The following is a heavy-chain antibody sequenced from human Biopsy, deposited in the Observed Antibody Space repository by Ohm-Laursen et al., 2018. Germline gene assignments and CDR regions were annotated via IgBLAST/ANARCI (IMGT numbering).Heavy chain of an antibody. CDR1: GYSVTELS. CDR2: FAPENGKT. J-gene: IGHJ4*02. CDR3: AGDINNWNVNY. Sequence: ASVKVSCKISGYSVTELSMHWVRQAPGKGLEWMGGFAPENGKTIYAQKFQGRVTMTEDTSTDTAYMELSNLRSEDTAVYYCAGDINNWNVNYWGQGTLVIVSS. D-gene: IGHD1-20*01. V-gene: IGHV1-24*01.